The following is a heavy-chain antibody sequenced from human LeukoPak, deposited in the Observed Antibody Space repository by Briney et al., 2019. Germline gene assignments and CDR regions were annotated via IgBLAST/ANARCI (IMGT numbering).Heavy chain of an antibody. D-gene: IGHD2-15*01. CDR1: GGSINNYY. Sequence: PSETLSLTCTVSGGSINNYYWSWIRQSPGKGLEWIGYSSYSGTISYNPSLKSRVTVSVDTSKNQFSLKLSSVTAADTAVYYCARMVAAAKIFDYWGQGTLVTVSS. CDR2: SSYSGTI. CDR3: ARMVAAAKIFDY. J-gene: IGHJ4*02. V-gene: IGHV4-59*08.